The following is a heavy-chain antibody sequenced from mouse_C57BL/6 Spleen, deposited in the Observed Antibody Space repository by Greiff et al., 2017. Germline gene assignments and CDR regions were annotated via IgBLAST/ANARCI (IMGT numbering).Heavy chain of an antibody. Sequence: VHLVESGPGLVQPSQSLSITCTVSGFSLTSYGVHWVRQSPGKGLEWLGVIWSGGSTDYNAAFISRLSISKDNSKSQVFFKMNSLQADDTAIYYCARNNPSNWEPSYWYFDVWGTGTTVTVSS. V-gene: IGHV2-2*01. D-gene: IGHD4-1*01. J-gene: IGHJ1*03. CDR3: ARNNPSNWEPSYWYFDV. CDR2: IWSGGST. CDR1: GFSLTSYG.